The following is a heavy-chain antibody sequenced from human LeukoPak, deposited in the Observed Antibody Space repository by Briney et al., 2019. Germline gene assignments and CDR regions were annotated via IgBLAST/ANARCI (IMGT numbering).Heavy chain of an antibody. J-gene: IGHJ6*02. Sequence: GGSLRLSCAASGFTFSNYDMHWARQAPGKGLEWVTFIRSDGSNKYYADSVKGRFTISRDNSKNTLFLQMNSLRVEDTAVYYCAKDQNVAVAVGYYYGMDVWGPGTTVTVSS. D-gene: IGHD6-19*01. CDR1: GFTFSNYD. CDR2: IRSDGSNK. V-gene: IGHV3-30*02. CDR3: AKDQNVAVAVGYYYGMDV.